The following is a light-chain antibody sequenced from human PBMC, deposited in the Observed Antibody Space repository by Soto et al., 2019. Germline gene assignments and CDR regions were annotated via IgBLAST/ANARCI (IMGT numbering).Light chain of an antibody. Sequence: QSAPTQPPSASGSPGQSVTISCTGTSSDVGAYNYVSWYQQYPGKAPKLMIYEVSKRPSGVPDRFSGSKSGKTASLTVSGLQPEDEADYYCTSYAGSDIGVFGGGTKLTVL. V-gene: IGLV2-8*01. J-gene: IGLJ3*02. CDR1: SSDVGAYNY. CDR3: TSYAGSDIGV. CDR2: EVS.